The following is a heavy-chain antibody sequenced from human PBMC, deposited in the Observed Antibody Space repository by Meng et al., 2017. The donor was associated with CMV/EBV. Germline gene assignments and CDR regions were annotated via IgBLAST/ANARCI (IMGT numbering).Heavy chain of an antibody. D-gene: IGHD5/OR15-5a*01. Sequence: ETLSLTCAVSGFTFSSYDMHWVRQATGKGLEWVSAIGTAGDTYYPGSVKGRFTISRENAKNSLYLQMNSLRAGDTAVYYCARVNHVSPLYGMDVWGQGTTVTVSS. CDR2: IGTAGDT. CDR3: ARVNHVSPLYGMDV. V-gene: IGHV3-13*01. CDR1: GFTFSSYD. J-gene: IGHJ6*02.